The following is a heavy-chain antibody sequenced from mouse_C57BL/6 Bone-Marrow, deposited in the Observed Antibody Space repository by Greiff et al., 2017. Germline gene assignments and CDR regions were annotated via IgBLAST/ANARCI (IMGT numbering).Heavy chain of an antibody. V-gene: IGHV1-59*01. CDR2: IDPSDSYT. CDR1: GYTFTSYW. J-gene: IGHJ2*01. CDR3: ARPGSSPFDY. D-gene: IGHD1-1*01. Sequence: VQLQQPGAELVRPGTSVKLSCKASGYTFTSYWMHWVKQRPGQGLEWIGVIDPSDSYTNYNPKFKGKATLTVDTASSTAYMQLSSLTSEDSAVYYCARPGSSPFDYWGQGTTLTVSS.